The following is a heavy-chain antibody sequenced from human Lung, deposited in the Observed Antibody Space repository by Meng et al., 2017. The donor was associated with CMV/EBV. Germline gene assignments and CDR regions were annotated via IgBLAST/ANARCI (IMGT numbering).Heavy chain of an antibody. CDR2: SSSDDTKR. CDR3: ARGAWGSAVVDTYVDS. CDR1: GFRFSSYW. V-gene: IGHV3-74*01. Sequence: SGFRFSSYWMHWVRQAPGKGLVWLSLSSSDDTKRSYADSVKGRFTVSRDNAENTLWLQMNSLRVDDTAVYYCARGAWGSAVVDTYVDSWGQGTLVTVSS. J-gene: IGHJ4*02. D-gene: IGHD5-18*01.